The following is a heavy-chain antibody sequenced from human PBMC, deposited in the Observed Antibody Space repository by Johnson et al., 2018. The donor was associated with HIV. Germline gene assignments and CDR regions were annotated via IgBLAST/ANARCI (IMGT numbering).Heavy chain of an antibody. CDR3: TTGLYWNDAFDI. Sequence: VHLVESGGGLVKPGGSLRLSCAASGFTFSNAWMSWVRQAPGKGLEWVGRIKSKTDGGTTDYAAPVKGRFTISRDDSKNTLYLQMNSLKTEDTAVYYCTTGLYWNDAFDIWGQGTMVTVSS. D-gene: IGHD1-1*01. J-gene: IGHJ3*02. CDR1: GFTFSNAW. V-gene: IGHV3-15*01. CDR2: IKSKTDGGTT.